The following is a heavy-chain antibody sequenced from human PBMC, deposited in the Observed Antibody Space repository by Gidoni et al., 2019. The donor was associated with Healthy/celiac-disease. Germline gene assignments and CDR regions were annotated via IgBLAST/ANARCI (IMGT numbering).Heavy chain of an antibody. Sequence: EVQLVESGGGVVRPGGSLRLSCSASGFTFDDYGMSWVRQAPGKGLEWGSGINWNGGSTGYADSVKGRFTISRDNAKNSLYLQMNSLRAEDTALYHCARVSGSYFVNAFDIWGQGTMVTVSS. CDR2: INWNGGST. J-gene: IGHJ3*02. D-gene: IGHD1-26*01. V-gene: IGHV3-20*01. CDR1: GFTFDDYG. CDR3: ARVSGSYFVNAFDI.